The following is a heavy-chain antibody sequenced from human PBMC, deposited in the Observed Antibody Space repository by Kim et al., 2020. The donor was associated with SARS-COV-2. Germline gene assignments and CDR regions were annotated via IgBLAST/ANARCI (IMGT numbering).Heavy chain of an antibody. CDR3: ARESDSAGVDAFDI. Sequence: ASVKVSCKASGYTFTGYFMHWVRQAPGQGLEWMGWINPNSGGTKYAQKFQGRDTMTSDTSISTAYMELISLSSDDTAVYSCARESDSAGVDAFDICGQGT. J-gene: IGHJ3*02. CDR1: GYTFTGYF. CDR2: INPNSGGT. D-gene: IGHD1-26*01. V-gene: IGHV1-2*02.